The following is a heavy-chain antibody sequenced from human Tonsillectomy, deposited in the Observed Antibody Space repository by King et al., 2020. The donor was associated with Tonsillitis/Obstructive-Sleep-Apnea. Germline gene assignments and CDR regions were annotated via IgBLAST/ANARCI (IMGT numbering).Heavy chain of an antibody. Sequence: VQLVESGAEVKKPGESLKISCKGSGYSFTSYCIGWVRQMPGKGLEWMGIIYPGDSYTRYSPSFQGQVTISADKSISTAYLQWSSLKASDTAMYYCARPAPSLNDAFDIWGQGTMVTVSS. CDR1: GYSFTSYC. J-gene: IGHJ3*02. V-gene: IGHV5-51*01. CDR2: IYPGDSYT. CDR3: ARPAPSLNDAFDI.